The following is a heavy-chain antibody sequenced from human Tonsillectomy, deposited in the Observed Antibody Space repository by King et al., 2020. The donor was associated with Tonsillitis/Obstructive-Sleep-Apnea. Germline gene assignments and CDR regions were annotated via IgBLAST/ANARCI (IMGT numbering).Heavy chain of an antibody. CDR3: ARRTMFGVVITPLYFDY. V-gene: IGHV4-34*01. D-gene: IGHD3-3*01. CDR1: GGSFSGYY. CDR2: INHSGSS. Sequence: VQLQQWGAGLLKPSETLSLTCAVYGGSFSGYYWSWIRQPPGKGLEWIGEINHSGSSNYNPSLKSRVTISVDTSKNQFSLNLSSVTVADTAVYFCARRTMFGVVITPLYFDYWGQGTLVTVSS. J-gene: IGHJ4*02.